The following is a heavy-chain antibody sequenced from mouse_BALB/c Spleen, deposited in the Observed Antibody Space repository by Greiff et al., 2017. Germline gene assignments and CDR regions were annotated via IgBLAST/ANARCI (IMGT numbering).Heavy chain of an antibody. CDR1: GFTFSSYG. V-gene: IGHV5-6-3*01. CDR3: ARGGYDEAMDY. Sequence: EVHLVESGGGLVQPGGSLKLSCAASGFTFSSYGMSWVRQTPDKRLELVATINSNGGSTYYPDSVKGRFTISRDNAKNTLYLQMSSLKSEDTAMYYCARGGYDEAMDYWGQGTSVTVSS. CDR2: INSNGGST. J-gene: IGHJ4*01. D-gene: IGHD2-2*01.